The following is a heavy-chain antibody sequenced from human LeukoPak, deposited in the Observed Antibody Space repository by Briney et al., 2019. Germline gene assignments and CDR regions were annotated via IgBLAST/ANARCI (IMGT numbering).Heavy chain of an antibody. V-gene: IGHV3-15*01. CDR3: TTVEGDSSSWYFDY. D-gene: IGHD6-13*01. J-gene: IGHJ4*02. Sequence: PGGSLRLSCAASGFTFSNAWISWVRQAPGKGLEWVGRIKSKTDGGTTDYAAPVKGRFTISRDDSKNTLYLQMNSLKTEDTAVYYCTTVEGDSSSWYFDYWGQGTLVTVSS. CDR1: GFTFSNAW. CDR2: IKSKTDGGTT.